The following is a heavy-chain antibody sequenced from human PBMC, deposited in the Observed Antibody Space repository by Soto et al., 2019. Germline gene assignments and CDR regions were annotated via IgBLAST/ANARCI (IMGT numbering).Heavy chain of an antibody. D-gene: IGHD4-17*01. V-gene: IGHV3-30-3*01. J-gene: IGHJ5*02. CDR3: ARDRPCGDPNWFDP. Sequence: QVQLVASGGGVVQPGGSLRLSCATSGFTFTSYAMHWVRQAPGKGLGGVAVMSYDGGRTDYADAVKGRFTISRDTSKNTLIMQMNNQRPDDSSMYYCARDRPCGDPNWFDPWGQGTLVTVSS. CDR1: GFTFTSYA. CDR2: MSYDGGRT.